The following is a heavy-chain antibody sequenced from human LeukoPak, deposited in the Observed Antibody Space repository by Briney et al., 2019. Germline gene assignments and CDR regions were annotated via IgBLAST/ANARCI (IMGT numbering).Heavy chain of an antibody. CDR2: ISSSSSYT. Sequence: SGGSLRLSCAASGFTFSDYYMSWIRQAPGKGLEWVPYISSSSSYTNYADSVKGRFTISRDNAKNSLYLQMNSLRAEDTAVYYCAVVVVVAARHNYFDYWGQGTLVTVSS. CDR3: AVVVVVAARHNYFDY. J-gene: IGHJ4*02. D-gene: IGHD2-15*01. CDR1: GFTFSDYY. V-gene: IGHV3-11*06.